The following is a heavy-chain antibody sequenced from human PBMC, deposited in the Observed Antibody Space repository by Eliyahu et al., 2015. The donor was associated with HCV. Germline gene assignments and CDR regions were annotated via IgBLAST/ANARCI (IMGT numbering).Heavy chain of an antibody. V-gene: IGHV3-30*18. CDR2: ISYDGRNK. CDR1: GFTFSSYG. J-gene: IGHJ4*02. Sequence: QVQLVESGGGVVQPGRSLRLSCAASGFTFSSYGMHWVRQAPGKGLEWVAVISYDGRNKYYADSVKGRFTISRDNSKNTLYLQMNSLRAEDTAVYYCAKDSKDIVVVPAAMRWYYFDYWGQGTLVTVSS. CDR3: AKDSKDIVVVPAAMRWYYFDY. D-gene: IGHD2-2*01.